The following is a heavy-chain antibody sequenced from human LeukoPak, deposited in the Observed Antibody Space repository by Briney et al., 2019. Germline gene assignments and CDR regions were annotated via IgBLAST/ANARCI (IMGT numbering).Heavy chain of an antibody. CDR2: IYYSGST. V-gene: IGHV4-39*07. CDR3: ARVRKARIAVAGTWDY. D-gene: IGHD6-19*01. CDR1: GGSISSSSYY. J-gene: IGHJ4*02. Sequence: KTSETLSLTCTVSGGSISSSSYYWGWIRQPPGKGLEWIGGIYYSGSTYYNPSLKSRVTISVDTSKNQFSLKLSSVTAADTAVYYCARVRKARIAVAGTWDYWGQGTLVTVSS.